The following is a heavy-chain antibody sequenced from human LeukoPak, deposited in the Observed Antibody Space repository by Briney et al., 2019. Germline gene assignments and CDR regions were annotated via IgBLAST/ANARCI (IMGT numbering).Heavy chain of an antibody. CDR1: GASINSGLYY. D-gene: IGHD3-10*01. CDR3: ARALYFGSGSPYYYMDV. J-gene: IGHJ6*03. V-gene: IGHV4-61*10. Sequence: SQTLSLTCTVSGASINSGLYYWNWIRQPAGKGLEWIGYIYYSETTKYNPSLKSRVTISVDTSKNQFSLKLSSVTAADTAVYYCARALYFGSGSPYYYMDVWGKGTTVIISS. CDR2: IYYSETT.